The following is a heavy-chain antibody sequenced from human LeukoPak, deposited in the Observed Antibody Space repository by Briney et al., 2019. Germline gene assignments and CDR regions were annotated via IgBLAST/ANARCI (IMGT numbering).Heavy chain of an antibody. Sequence: GGSLRLSCAASGFTFSNAWMSWVRQAPGKGLEWVGRIKSKTDGGTADYAAPVKGRFTISRDDSKNTLYLQMNSLKTEDTAVYYCTTEATVVTQGNWFDPWGQGTLVTVSS. CDR1: GFTFSNAW. CDR2: IKSKTDGGTA. J-gene: IGHJ5*02. CDR3: TTEATVVTQGNWFDP. D-gene: IGHD4-23*01. V-gene: IGHV3-15*01.